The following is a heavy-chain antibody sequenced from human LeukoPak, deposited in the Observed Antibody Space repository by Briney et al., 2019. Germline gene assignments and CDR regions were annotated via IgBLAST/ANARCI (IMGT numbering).Heavy chain of an antibody. J-gene: IGHJ4*02. D-gene: IGHD3-10*01. Sequence: SQTLSLTCTVSGGSISSGGCYWSWIRQHPGKGLEWIGYIYYSGSTYYNPSLKSRVTISVDTSKNQFSLKLSSVTAADTAVYYCARGTIGGLWFGELLPVDYWGQGTLVTVSS. CDR2: IYYSGST. V-gene: IGHV4-31*03. CDR3: ARGTIGGLWFGELLPVDY. CDR1: GGSISSGGCY.